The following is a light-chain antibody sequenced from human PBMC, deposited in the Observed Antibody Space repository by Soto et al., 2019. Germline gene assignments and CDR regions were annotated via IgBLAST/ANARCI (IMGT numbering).Light chain of an antibody. CDR1: QSVTSSY. Sequence: EIVLTQSPGTLSLSPGERATLTCRASQSVTSSYLAWYQQKPGQAPRLLMYGASSRATGIPDRFSGSGSETDSTLTLSRLEPEDFAVYYCQQYGSSPPTFGPGTKVDIK. V-gene: IGKV3-20*01. J-gene: IGKJ3*01. CDR2: GAS. CDR3: QQYGSSPPT.